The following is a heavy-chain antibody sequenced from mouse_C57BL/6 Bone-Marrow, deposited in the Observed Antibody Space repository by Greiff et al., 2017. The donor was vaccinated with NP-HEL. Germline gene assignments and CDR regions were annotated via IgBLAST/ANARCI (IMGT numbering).Heavy chain of an antibody. CDR2: FHPYNDDT. D-gene: IGHD1-1*01. J-gene: IGHJ1*03. Sequence: VQLQQSGAELVKPGASVEMSCKASGYTFTTYPIEWMKQNHGKSLEWIGNFHPYNDDTKYNEKFKGKATLTVEKSSSTVYLELSRLTSDDSAVYYCARGGYYGSSWYFDVWGTGTTVTVSS. CDR1: GYTFTTYP. V-gene: IGHV1-47*01. CDR3: ARGGYYGSSWYFDV.